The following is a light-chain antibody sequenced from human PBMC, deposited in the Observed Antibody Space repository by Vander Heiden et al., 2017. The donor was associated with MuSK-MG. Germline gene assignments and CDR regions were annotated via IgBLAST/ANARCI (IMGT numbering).Light chain of an antibody. J-gene: IGKJ2*01. Sequence: DIQMTQSPSTLSASVGDRVTITCRASQSVSNWLDWYQQKPGKAPKLLIYKASSLESGVPSRFSCSGSGTEFTLTSSSRQTDDFANYYCQQDNSYPTFGQGTKLEIK. V-gene: IGKV1-5*03. CDR3: QQDNSYPT. CDR1: QSVSNW. CDR2: KAS.